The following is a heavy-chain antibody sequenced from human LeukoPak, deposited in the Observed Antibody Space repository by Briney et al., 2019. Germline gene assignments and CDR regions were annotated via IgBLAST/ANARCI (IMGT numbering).Heavy chain of an antibody. CDR3: AIMHGYYDGSGYWVQ. CDR1: GFTFGSYD. V-gene: IGHV3-23*01. D-gene: IGHD3-22*01. CDR2: ISPSGDRT. J-gene: IGHJ4*02. Sequence: TGGPLTLSCAASGFTFGSYDMRWVRQAPGKGLEWVSFISPSGDRTSNADSVEGRFTISRDNPRDTLYLQMNSLRDEDTAGYYCAIMHGYYDGSGYWVQWGQGTLVTVSS.